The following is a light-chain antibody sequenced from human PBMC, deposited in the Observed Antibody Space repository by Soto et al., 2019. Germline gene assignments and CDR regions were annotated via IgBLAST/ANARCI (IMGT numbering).Light chain of an antibody. CDR3: QQYNSYPGP. CDR2: DAS. J-gene: IGKJ1*01. V-gene: IGKV1-5*01. Sequence: DIQMTHCPSTVYSYVGDRVTITWRASQSISTWLAWYQQKPGKAPKLLIYDASSLESGVPSRFSGSGSGTEFTLTISSLQPDDFATYYCQQYNSYPGPSGQGTKADIK. CDR1: QSISTW.